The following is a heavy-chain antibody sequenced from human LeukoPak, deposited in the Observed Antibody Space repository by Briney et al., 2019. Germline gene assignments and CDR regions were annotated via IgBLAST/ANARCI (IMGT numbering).Heavy chain of an antibody. V-gene: IGHV1-69*04. CDR2: IIPIFGIA. J-gene: IGHJ6*02. Sequence: ASVKVYCKASGGTFSSYAISWVRQAPGQGLEWMGRIIPIFGIANYAQKFQGRVTITADKSTSTAYMELSSLRSEDTAVYYCASDPSPPNFDMDVWGQGTTVTVSS. D-gene: IGHD2-2*01. CDR3: ASDPSPPNFDMDV. CDR1: GGTFSSYA.